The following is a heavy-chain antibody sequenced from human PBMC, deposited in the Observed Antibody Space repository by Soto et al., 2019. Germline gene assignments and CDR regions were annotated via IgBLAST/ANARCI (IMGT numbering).Heavy chain of an antibody. J-gene: IGHJ6*02. V-gene: IGHV4-34*01. CDR3: ARLAGYCSGTSCYGYYGMDV. Sequence: SETLSLTCAVYGGSFSGYYWSWIRQPPGKGLEWIGEINHSGSTNYNPSLKSRVTISVDTSKNQFSLKVSSVTAADTAVFYCARLAGYCSGTSCYGYYGMDVWGQGTTVTVSS. CDR1: GGSFSGYY. D-gene: IGHD2-2*01. CDR2: INHSGST.